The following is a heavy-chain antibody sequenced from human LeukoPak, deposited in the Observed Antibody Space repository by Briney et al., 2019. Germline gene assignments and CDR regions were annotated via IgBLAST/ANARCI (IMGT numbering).Heavy chain of an antibody. Sequence: SQTLSLNCTVSGASISFGEYYWTWIRQHPGKGLEYIGSIFYDGGTYSNPALNSRVSISTDTSKNQFSLELNSVTAADTAVYYCARVMSTGVNYRGYFDFWGQGAHVTVSS. J-gene: IGHJ4*02. CDR3: ARVMSTGVNYRGYFDF. CDR2: IFYDGGT. CDR1: GASISFGEYY. D-gene: IGHD5-24*01. V-gene: IGHV4-31*03.